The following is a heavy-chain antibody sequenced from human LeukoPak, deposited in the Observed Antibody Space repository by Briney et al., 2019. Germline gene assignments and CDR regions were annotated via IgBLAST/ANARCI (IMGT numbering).Heavy chain of an antibody. V-gene: IGHV3-15*01. D-gene: IGHD4-17*01. Sequence: TGGSLRLSCAASGFTFSNAWMSWVRQAPGKGLEWVGRIKSKTDGGTTDYAAPVKGRFTISRDDSKNTLYLQMNSLKTEDTAVYYCTTWTTVTTFDYWGQGTLVTVSS. CDR3: TTWTTVTTFDY. J-gene: IGHJ4*02. CDR1: GFTFSNAW. CDR2: IKSKTDGGTT.